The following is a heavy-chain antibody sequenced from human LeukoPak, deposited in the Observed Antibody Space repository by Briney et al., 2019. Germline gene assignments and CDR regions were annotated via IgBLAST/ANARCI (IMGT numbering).Heavy chain of an antibody. CDR3: VLAPNSNWFDF. CDR2: IHYSGNS. J-gene: IGHJ5*01. V-gene: IGHV4-59*08. CDR1: GDSVSGFY. Sequence: SETLSLTCSVPGDSVSGFYWNWIRQSPRTGLEWIGNIHYSGNSNYNPSLKSRVTMSIDTSRNQFFLKLNSVTAADTAVYYCVLAPNSNWFDFWGQGTQVTVSS. D-gene: IGHD2-8*01.